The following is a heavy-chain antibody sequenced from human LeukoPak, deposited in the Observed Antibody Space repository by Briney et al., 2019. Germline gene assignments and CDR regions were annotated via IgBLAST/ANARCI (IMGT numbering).Heavy chain of an antibody. J-gene: IGHJ6*03. CDR3: ARDNYYMDV. Sequence: GGTLRLSCAASRFTFSTYGMNWVRQTPGKGLEWVSAISGSGSRTYHADSVKGRFTISRDNSKNTLYLQMNSLRAEDTAVYYCARDNYYMDVWAKGPRSPSP. V-gene: IGHV3-23*01. CDR2: ISGSGSRT. CDR1: RFTFSTYG.